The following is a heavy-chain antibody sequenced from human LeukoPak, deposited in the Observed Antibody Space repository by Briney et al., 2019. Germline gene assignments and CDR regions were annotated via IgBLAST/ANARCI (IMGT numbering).Heavy chain of an antibody. J-gene: IGHJ5*02. CDR1: GYTFTGYY. D-gene: IGHD6-13*01. Sequence: ASVKVSCKASGYTFTGYYMHWVRQAPGQGLEWMGRIHPNSGGTNYAQKFQGRVTMTRDTSISTAYMELTRLRSDDTAVYYCARGEAAAQQYNWFDPWGQGTLVTVSS. CDR2: IHPNSGGT. CDR3: ARGEAAAQQYNWFDP. V-gene: IGHV1-2*06.